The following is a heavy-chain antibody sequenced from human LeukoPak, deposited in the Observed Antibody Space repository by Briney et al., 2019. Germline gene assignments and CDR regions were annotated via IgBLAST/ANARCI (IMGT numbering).Heavy chain of an antibody. CDR3: AKDIGSELTGADY. D-gene: IGHD1-20*01. J-gene: IGHJ4*02. Sequence: GGSLRLSCAASGFTFDDYAMHWVRQAPGKGLEWVSGISWNSGSIGCADSVKGRFTISRDNAKNSLYLQMNSLRAEDMALYYCAKDIGSELTGADYWGQGTLVTVSS. V-gene: IGHV3-9*03. CDR2: ISWNSGSI. CDR1: GFTFDDYA.